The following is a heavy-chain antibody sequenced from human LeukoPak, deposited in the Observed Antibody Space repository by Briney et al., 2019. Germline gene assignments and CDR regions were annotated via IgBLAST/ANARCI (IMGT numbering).Heavy chain of an antibody. J-gene: IGHJ4*02. V-gene: IGHV3-7*03. CDR2: IKRDGSVK. Sequence: GESLRLSCVGSGFTFGTYWMTWVRQAPGKGLEWVANIKRDGSVKHYVDSVKGRVTISRDNAKSSLFLQMNSLRAEDTAVYYCARGVVGESYYFDYWGQGTLVTVSS. D-gene: IGHD1-26*01. CDR3: ARGVVGESYYFDY. CDR1: GFTFGTYW.